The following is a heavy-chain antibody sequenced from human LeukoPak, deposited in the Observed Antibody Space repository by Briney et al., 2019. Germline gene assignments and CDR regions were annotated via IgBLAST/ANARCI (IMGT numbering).Heavy chain of an antibody. Sequence: GGSLKLSCAASGFTVSSNYMSWVRQAPGKGLEWVSVIYSGGSTYYADSVKGRFTISRDNSKNTLYLQMNSLRAEDTAVYYCARGSGYSRGGDYWGQGTLVTVSS. J-gene: IGHJ4*02. CDR2: IYSGGST. V-gene: IGHV3-53*01. CDR3: ARGSGYSRGGDY. CDR1: GFTVSSNY. D-gene: IGHD6-13*01.